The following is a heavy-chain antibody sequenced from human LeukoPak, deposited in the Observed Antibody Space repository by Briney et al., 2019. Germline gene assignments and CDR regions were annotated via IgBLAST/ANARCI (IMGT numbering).Heavy chain of an antibody. CDR3: ARVLRPMASQYYFDY. CDR1: GASINTSY. CDR2: IYYSGTT. D-gene: IGHD3-10*01. Sequence: SETLSLTCTVSGASINTSYWSWIRQPPGKGLEWIGYIYYSGTTSYNPSLKTRVTISIDTSKNQFSLKLSSVAAADTAVYYCARVLRPMASQYYFDYWGQGTLVTVSS. J-gene: IGHJ4*02. V-gene: IGHV4-59*01.